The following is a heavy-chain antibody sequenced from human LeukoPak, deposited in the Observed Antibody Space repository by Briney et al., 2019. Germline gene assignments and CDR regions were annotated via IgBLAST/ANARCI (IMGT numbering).Heavy chain of an antibody. J-gene: IGHJ4*02. CDR2: IYNSGST. Sequence: SETLSLTCTVSGGSISSYYWSWVRQPPGKGLEWIGYIYNSGSTNYNPSLKSRVTISVDTSKNQFSLKLSSVTAADTAVYYCARRPTVTTFFDYWGQGTLVTVSS. V-gene: IGHV4-59*01. CDR3: ARRPTVTTFFDY. D-gene: IGHD4-17*01. CDR1: GGSISSYY.